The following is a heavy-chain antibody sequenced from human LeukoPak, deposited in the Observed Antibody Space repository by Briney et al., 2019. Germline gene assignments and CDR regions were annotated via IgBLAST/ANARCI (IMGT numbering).Heavy chain of an antibody. Sequence: SETLSLTCTVSGVSISGSYWSWIRQPPGKGLEWLGYIYYTGSTNYNPSLKSRVTISADTSKNQFSLEMTSVTAADTAVYYCAKVHDFWSGYSLDYWGQGSLVTVSS. J-gene: IGHJ4*02. D-gene: IGHD3-3*01. CDR3: AKVHDFWSGYSLDY. V-gene: IGHV4-59*01. CDR1: GVSISGSY. CDR2: IYYTGST.